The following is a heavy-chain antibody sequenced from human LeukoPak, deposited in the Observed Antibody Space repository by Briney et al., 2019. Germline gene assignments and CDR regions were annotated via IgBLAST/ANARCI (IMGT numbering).Heavy chain of an antibody. J-gene: IGHJ5*02. CDR1: GFTFSSYG. CDR2: ISYDGSNK. V-gene: IGHV3-30*03. CDR3: ARGLTTGTTRDWFDP. D-gene: IGHD1-1*01. Sequence: GRSLRLSCAASGFTFSSYGMHWVRQAPGKGLEWVAVISYDGSNKYYADSVKGRFTISRDNAKNSLYLQMNSLRAEDTAVYYCARGLTTGTTRDWFDPWGQGTLVTVSS.